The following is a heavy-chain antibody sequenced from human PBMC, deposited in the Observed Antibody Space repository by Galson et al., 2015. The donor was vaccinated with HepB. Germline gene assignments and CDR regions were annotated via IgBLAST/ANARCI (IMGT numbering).Heavy chain of an antibody. V-gene: IGHV2-70*01. J-gene: IGHJ4*02. D-gene: IGHD1-26*01. Sequence: PALVKPTQTLTLTCTFSGFSLSTSGMCVTWIRQPPGKALEWLALIDWDGDKYYSTSLKTRLTISKDTSKNQVVLTMTNMDPVDTATYYCARTTKGIVGAEFDSWGQGTLVTVSS. CDR2: IDWDGDK. CDR3: ARTTKGIVGAEFDS. CDR1: GFSLSTSGMC.